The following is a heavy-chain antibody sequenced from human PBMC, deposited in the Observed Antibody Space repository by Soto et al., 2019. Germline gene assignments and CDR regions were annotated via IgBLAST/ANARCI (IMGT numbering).Heavy chain of an antibody. CDR2: IRGNGDPP. CDR1: GFTFSSYA. J-gene: IGHJ4*02. V-gene: IGHV3-64D*06. CDR3: VKSRGGNNFDFFD. D-gene: IGHD5-12*01. Sequence: GGSLRLSCSASGFTFSSYAMHWVRQAPGKGLEYVSGIRGNGDPPFYADSVKGRFTISRDNSKNTLYLQMSGLSADDTAVYYCVKSRGGNNFDFFDWGQGALVTVSS.